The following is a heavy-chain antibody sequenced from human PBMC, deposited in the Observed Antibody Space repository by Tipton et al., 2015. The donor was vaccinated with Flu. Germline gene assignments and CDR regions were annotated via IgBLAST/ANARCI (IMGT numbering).Heavy chain of an antibody. CDR2: IYYSGNT. CDR1: GGSISSSSYY. J-gene: IGHJ6*02. V-gene: IGHV4-39*07. Sequence: TLSLTCTVSGGSISSSSYYWGWIRQPPGKGLEWIGSIYYSGNTFSTPSLKSRVTISIDTSKNQFSLKLTSVTAADTSVYYCAREPSSDYGMDVWGPGTTVTVS. CDR3: AREPSSDYGMDV.